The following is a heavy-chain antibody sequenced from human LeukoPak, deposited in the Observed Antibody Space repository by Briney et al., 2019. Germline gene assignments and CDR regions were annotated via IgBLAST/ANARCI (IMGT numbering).Heavy chain of an antibody. CDR2: INPKRGGT. D-gene: IGHD2/OR15-2a*01. Sequence: GSVRVSCKAFGYTFTGYYMQWVRQAPGQGLERVGWINPKRGGTNYAKRFQGRVIMTRDTSISTAYMEMSNLRSDDTAVYYCARYPPDCTSTTCRPGDWFDPWGQGTLVTVSS. J-gene: IGHJ5*02. CDR3: ARYPPDCTSTTCRPGDWFDP. V-gene: IGHV1-2*02. CDR1: GYTFTGYY.